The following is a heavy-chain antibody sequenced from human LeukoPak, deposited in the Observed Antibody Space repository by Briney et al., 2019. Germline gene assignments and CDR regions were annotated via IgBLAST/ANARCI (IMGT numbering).Heavy chain of an antibody. J-gene: IGHJ5*02. D-gene: IGHD2-2*01. Sequence: ASVKVSCKASGGTFSSYAISWVRQAPGQGLEWMGGIIPMFGTANYAQKFQGRVTITADESTSTAYMELSSLRSEDTAVYYCARDTGYCSSTSCQPNWFDPWGQGTLVTVSS. V-gene: IGHV1-69*01. CDR3: ARDTGYCSSTSCQPNWFDP. CDR1: GGTFSSYA. CDR2: IIPMFGTA.